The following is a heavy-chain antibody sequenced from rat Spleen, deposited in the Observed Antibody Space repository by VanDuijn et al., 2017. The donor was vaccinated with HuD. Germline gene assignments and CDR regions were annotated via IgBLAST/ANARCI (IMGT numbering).Heavy chain of an antibody. V-gene: IGHV5-19*01. CDR2: ISPSGSIS. CDR3: VRHSQKYYGYSHFDY. CDR1: GFTFSNYG. Sequence: EVQLAESGGGLVQPGRSLKLSCAASGFTFSNYGMHWIRQAPTKGLEWVASISPSGSISNYRNSLKGRFTISRDNTESTLYLQMDSLRSEDTATYYCVRHSQKYYGYSHFDYWGQGVMVTVSS. J-gene: IGHJ2*01. D-gene: IGHD1-7*01.